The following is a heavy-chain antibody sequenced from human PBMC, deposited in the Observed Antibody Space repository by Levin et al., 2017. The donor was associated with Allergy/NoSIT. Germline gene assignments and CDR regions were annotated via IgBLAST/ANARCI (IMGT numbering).Heavy chain of an antibody. CDR3: ARYYYDGSGYLGGFDY. CDR2: IYYSGST. CDR1: GGSITSTYYY. Sequence: MPSETLSLTCTVSGGSITSTYYYWGWIRQPPGTGLEWIGSIYYSGSTYYNPSLKSRVTISLDTSKNQFSLKLSSVTAADTAVYYCARYYYDGSGYLGGFDYWGQGTLVTVSS. J-gene: IGHJ4*02. D-gene: IGHD3-22*01. V-gene: IGHV4-39*01.